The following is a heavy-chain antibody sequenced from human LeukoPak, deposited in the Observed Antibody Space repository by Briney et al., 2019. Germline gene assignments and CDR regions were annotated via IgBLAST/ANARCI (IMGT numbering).Heavy chain of an antibody. CDR3: ASRASGYYSAWFDP. V-gene: IGHV1-46*01. CDR1: GYTFTSYY. Sequence: ASVKVSCKASGYTFTSYYMHCVRQAPGQGLEWMGIINPSGGSTSYAQKFQGRVTMTRDTSTSTVYMELSRLRSEDTAVYYCASRASGYYSAWFDPWGQGTLVTVSS. J-gene: IGHJ5*02. CDR2: INPSGGST. D-gene: IGHD3-22*01.